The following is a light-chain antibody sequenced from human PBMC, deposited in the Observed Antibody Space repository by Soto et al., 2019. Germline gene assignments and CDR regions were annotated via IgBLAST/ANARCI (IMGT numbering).Light chain of an antibody. CDR3: RSYSSSDTLYV. CDR1: SSDVASYNY. J-gene: IGLJ1*01. Sequence: QSALTQPASVSGSPGQSITVSCTGTSSDVASYNYVSWYQHHPGKAPKLIISGVTSRPSGVSNRFSASKSGDTATLTISGLQAEDEADYYCRSYSSSDTLYVVGTGTKLTVL. CDR2: GVT. V-gene: IGLV2-14*01.